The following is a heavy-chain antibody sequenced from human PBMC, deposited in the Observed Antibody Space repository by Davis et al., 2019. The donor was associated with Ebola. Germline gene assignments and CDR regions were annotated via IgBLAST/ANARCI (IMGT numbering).Heavy chain of an antibody. Sequence: GSLRLSCTVSGASISSYYWSWIRQPPGKGLEWTGYIYYSGSTNYNPSLKSRVTISVDTSKNQFSLKLSSVTDADTAVYYCARQGGYDGIDVWGQGTTVTVSS. V-gene: IGHV4-59*08. CDR2: IYYSGST. J-gene: IGHJ6*02. CDR1: GASISSYY. D-gene: IGHD2-15*01. CDR3: ARQGGYDGIDV.